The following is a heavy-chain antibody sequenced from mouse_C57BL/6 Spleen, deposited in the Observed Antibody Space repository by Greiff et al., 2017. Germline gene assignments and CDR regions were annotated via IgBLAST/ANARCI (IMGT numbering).Heavy chain of an antibody. D-gene: IGHD4-1*01. V-gene: IGHV5-9*01. Sequence: EVNLVESGGGLVKPGGSLKLSCAASGFTFSSYTMSWVRQTPEKRLEWVATISGGGGNTYYPDSVKGRFTISRDNAKNTLYLQMSSLRSEDTALYDCARHGWDVRYFDVWGTGTTVTVSS. CDR2: ISGGGGNT. CDR3: ARHGWDVRYFDV. J-gene: IGHJ1*03. CDR1: GFTFSSYT.